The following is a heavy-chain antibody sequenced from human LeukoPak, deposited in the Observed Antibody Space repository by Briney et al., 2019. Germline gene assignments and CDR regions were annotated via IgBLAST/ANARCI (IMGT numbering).Heavy chain of an antibody. D-gene: IGHD3-16*01. V-gene: IGHV3-48*04. J-gene: IGHJ4*02. CDR3: AKGGHVDY. CDR2: ISSSSSTI. Sequence: GGSLRLSCAASGFTFSSYSMNWVRQAPGKGLEWVSYISSSSSTIYYADSVKGRFTISRDNAKNSLYLQLNNLRAEDTAVYYCAKGGHVDYCGLGTLVTVSS. CDR1: GFTFSSYS.